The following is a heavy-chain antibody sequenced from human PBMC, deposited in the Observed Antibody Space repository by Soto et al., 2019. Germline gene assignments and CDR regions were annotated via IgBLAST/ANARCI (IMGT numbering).Heavy chain of an antibody. CDR1: GFAFNTSG. Sequence: QVQLVESGGGVVQPGRSLRLSCEVSGFAFNTSGMYWDRQSPGRGLEWVAVISYDGNTQYYAESLKGRFTISRDNSKNTLFLNMNRLRSEDTAVYYCATKVRVKNYYYYGMDTWGQGTLVTVSS. J-gene: IGHJ6*02. CDR2: ISYDGNTQ. CDR3: ATKVRVKNYYYYGMDT. D-gene: IGHD2-21*01. V-gene: IGHV3-30*03.